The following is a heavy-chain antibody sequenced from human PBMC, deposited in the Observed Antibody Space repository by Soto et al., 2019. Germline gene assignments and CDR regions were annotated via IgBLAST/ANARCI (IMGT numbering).Heavy chain of an antibody. CDR2: IIHGGNT. Sequence: SETLSLTCAVYGGSFTGYYWSWIRQPPGKGLEWIGEIIHGGNTNYNPSLKSRATISLDTSKNQFSLKLSSVTAADTAVYFCAREPYLPKARNDFWGQGTLVTV. CDR3: AREPYLPKARNDF. J-gene: IGHJ4*02. CDR1: GGSFTGYY. V-gene: IGHV4-34*12.